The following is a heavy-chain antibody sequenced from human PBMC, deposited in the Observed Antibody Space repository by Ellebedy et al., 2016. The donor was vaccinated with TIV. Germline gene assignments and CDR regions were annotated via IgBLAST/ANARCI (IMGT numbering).Heavy chain of an antibody. J-gene: IGHJ4*02. Sequence: ASVKVSCKASGGTFSSYAISWVRQAPGQGLEWMGRIIPILGIANYAQKFQGRVTITADKSTSTAYMELSSLRSEDTAVYYCARDRFCSGGSCYFDYWGQGTLVTVSS. CDR3: ARDRFCSGGSCYFDY. D-gene: IGHD2-15*01. CDR1: GGTFSSYA. V-gene: IGHV1-69*04. CDR2: IIPILGIA.